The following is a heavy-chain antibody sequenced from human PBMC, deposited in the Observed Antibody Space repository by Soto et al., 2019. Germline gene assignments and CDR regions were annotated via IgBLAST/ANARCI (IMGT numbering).Heavy chain of an antibody. V-gene: IGHV3-9*01. Sequence: LRLSCTAARFTFDDYAMHWVRQAPGKGLEWVSGISWNGASIGYADSVRARFTISRDNAKNSLYLQMNSLRADDTALYYCAKDISGRGSFYYYYGVDVWGQGTTVTGS. CDR3: AKDISGRGSFYYYYGVDV. D-gene: IGHD1-26*01. CDR1: RFTFDDYA. CDR2: ISWNGASI. J-gene: IGHJ6*02.